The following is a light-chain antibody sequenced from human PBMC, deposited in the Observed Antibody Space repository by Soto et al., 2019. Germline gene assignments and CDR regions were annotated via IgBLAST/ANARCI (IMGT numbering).Light chain of an antibody. Sequence: DIQMTQSSSSLSASVGDRVTITCRASQAINNYVAWYQQKPGQCPQLLIYAASTLQSGVPSRFSGSGSGTDFTLTISSLQPEDVATYYCQKYDSVLLIFGGGTKVEVK. CDR2: AAS. CDR3: QKYDSVLLI. V-gene: IGKV1-27*01. J-gene: IGKJ4*01. CDR1: QAINNY.